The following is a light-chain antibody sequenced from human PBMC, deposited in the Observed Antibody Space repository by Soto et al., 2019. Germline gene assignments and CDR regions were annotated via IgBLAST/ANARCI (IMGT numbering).Light chain of an antibody. Sequence: EIVMTQSPATLSVSPGERATLSCRASQSVSNNLACYQQKPGQAPRLLIYGASTGATGLPARFTGSGSGTEFTLTISSLQSEDFAVYYCQQFNDWPLTFGGGTKVEIK. CDR1: QSVSNN. CDR3: QQFNDWPLT. CDR2: GAS. V-gene: IGKV3-15*01. J-gene: IGKJ4*01.